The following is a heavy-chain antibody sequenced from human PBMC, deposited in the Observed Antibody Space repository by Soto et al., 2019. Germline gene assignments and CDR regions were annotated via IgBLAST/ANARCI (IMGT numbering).Heavy chain of an antibody. CDR2: IYHSGST. Sequence: ATETLSLTCTVSGVSIRSSSYYWGWIRQPPGKGLEWIGSIYHSGSTYYNPSLKSRVTISVDTSKNQFSLKLSSATAADTAVYYCASPKIAFYNWFDPWVQGTLVT. CDR1: GVSIRSSSYY. D-gene: IGHD3-3*02. J-gene: IGHJ5*02. CDR3: ASPKIAFYNWFDP. V-gene: IGHV4-39*01.